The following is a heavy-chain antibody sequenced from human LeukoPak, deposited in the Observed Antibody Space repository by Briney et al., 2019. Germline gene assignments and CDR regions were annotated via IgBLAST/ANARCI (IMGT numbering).Heavy chain of an antibody. D-gene: IGHD6-6*01. V-gene: IGHV1-2*02. CDR1: GYTFTGYH. CDR2: INPNSGGT. J-gene: IGHJ5*02. Sequence: GASVKVSCKASGYTFTGYHMHWVRQAPGQGLEWMGWINPNSGGTNYAQKFQGRVTMTRDTSISTAYMELSRLRSDDTVVYYCARRVSSSSAPSWFDPWGQGTLVTVSS. CDR3: ARRVSSSSAPSWFDP.